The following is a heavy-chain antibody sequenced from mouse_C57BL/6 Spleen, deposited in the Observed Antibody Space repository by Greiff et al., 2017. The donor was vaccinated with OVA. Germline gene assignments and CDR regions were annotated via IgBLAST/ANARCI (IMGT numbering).Heavy chain of an antibody. CDR3: ARGPNYYGSSYGYFDV. J-gene: IGHJ1*03. Sequence: VQLKESGPGLVKPSQSLSLTCSVTGYSITSGYYWNWIRQFPGNKLEWMGYISYDGSNNYNPSLKNRISITRDTSKNQFFLKLNSVTTEDTATCYCARGPNYYGSSYGYFDVWGTGTTVTVSS. D-gene: IGHD1-1*01. CDR2: ISYDGSN. CDR1: GYSITSGYY. V-gene: IGHV3-6*01.